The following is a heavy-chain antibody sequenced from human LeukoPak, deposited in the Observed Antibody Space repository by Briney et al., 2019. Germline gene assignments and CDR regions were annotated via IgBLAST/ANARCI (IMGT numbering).Heavy chain of an antibody. CDR1: GFTFSTYS. D-gene: IGHD6-13*01. CDR3: ARSSSGYFDY. J-gene: IGHJ4*02. V-gene: IGHV3-21*01. CDR2: ISSSSSYI. Sequence: GGSLRLSCAASGFTFSTYSMNWVRQAPGKGLEWVSSISSSSSYIYYADSVKGRFTISRDNAKNSLYLQMNSLRAEDTAVYYCARSSSGYFDYWGQGTLVTVSS.